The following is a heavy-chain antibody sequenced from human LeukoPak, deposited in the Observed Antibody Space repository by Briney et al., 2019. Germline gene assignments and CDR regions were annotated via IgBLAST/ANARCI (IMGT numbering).Heavy chain of an antibody. V-gene: IGHV3-33*08. CDR2: IWYDGSYE. CDR1: GFTFSSHG. CDR3: ARDKSTSCYYFDY. J-gene: IGHJ4*02. Sequence: PGGSLRLSCEASGFTFSSHGMHWVRQALGKGLEWVAVIWYDGSYEYYADSVKGRFTISRDNSNSTLYLQMNSLRAEDTAVYYCARDKSTSCYYFDYWGQGTLVAVSS. D-gene: IGHD2-2*01.